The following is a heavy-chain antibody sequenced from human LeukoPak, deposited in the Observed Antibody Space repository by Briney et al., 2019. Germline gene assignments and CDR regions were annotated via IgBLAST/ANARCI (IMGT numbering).Heavy chain of an antibody. CDR3: ARQTLY. CDR2: ISSSGNVV. V-gene: IGHV3-48*04. CDR1: GFTFSSYS. Sequence: GGSLRLSCAASGFTFSSYSMNWVRQAPGKGLEWVSYISSSGNVVYNADSVKGRFTISRDNAKNSLYVQMNSLRAEDTAVYYCARQTLYWGQGTLVTVSS. J-gene: IGHJ4*02.